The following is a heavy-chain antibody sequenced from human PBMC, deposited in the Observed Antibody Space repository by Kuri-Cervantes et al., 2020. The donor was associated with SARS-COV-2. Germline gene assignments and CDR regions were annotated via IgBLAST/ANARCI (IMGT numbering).Heavy chain of an antibody. CDR1: GFTFSSYG. CDR3: ARKGYSGYVY. CDR2: IKQDGSEK. J-gene: IGHJ4*02. V-gene: IGHV3-7*03. Sequence: LSLTCAASGFTFSSYGMHWVRQAPGKGLEWVANIKQDGSEKYYVDSVKGRFTISRDNAKNSLYLQMNSLRAEDTAVYYCARKGYSGYVYWGQGTLVT. D-gene: IGHD5-12*01.